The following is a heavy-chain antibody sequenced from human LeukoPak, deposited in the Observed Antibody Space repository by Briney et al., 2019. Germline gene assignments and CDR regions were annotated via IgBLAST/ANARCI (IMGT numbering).Heavy chain of an antibody. CDR2: IYYSGST. CDR1: GGSISSSIYY. D-gene: IGHD3-10*01. J-gene: IGHJ5*02. Sequence: SETLSLTCTVSGGSISSSIYYWGWIRQPPGKGLEWIGSIYYSGSTYYNPSLKSRVTISVDTSKNQFSLKLSSVTAADTAVYYCVRGPYGSSISNWFDPWGQGLLVTASS. CDR3: VRGPYGSSISNWFDP. V-gene: IGHV4-39*07.